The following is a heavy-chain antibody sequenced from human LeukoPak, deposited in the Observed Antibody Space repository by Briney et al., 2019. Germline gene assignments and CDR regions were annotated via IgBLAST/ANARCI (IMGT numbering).Heavy chain of an antibody. Sequence: GSLSLSCVASGFTVSSNYMSWVRQAPGKGLEWVSAIFSGGSTFYADSVTGRFTISRDNSKNTVYLEMNSLRAEDTAVYYCARDLKTSGWYGDFDYWGQGTLVTVSS. V-gene: IGHV3-53*01. D-gene: IGHD6-19*01. CDR3: ARDLKTSGWYGDFDY. CDR1: GFTVSSNY. J-gene: IGHJ4*02. CDR2: IFSGGST.